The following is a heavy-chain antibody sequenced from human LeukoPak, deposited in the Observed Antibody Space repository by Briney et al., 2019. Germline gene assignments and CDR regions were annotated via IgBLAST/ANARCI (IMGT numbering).Heavy chain of an antibody. Sequence: ASVKVSCKASGYTFTGYYMHWVRQAPGQGLEWMGLINPNSGYTKYAQKFQGRVTMTRDTSISTAYMELSRLRSDDTAVYYCATQRGSYLWGTDFDYWGQGTLVTVFS. V-gene: IGHV1-2*02. CDR2: INPNSGYT. CDR1: GYTFTGYY. D-gene: IGHD3-16*01. CDR3: ATQRGSYLWGTDFDY. J-gene: IGHJ4*02.